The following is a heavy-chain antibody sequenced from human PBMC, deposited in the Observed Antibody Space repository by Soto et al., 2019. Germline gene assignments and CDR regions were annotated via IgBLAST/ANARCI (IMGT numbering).Heavy chain of an antibody. Sequence: ASVKVSCKASGYTFTSYYMDWVRQAPGQGLEWMGVINPSDGSTSYAQKFQGRVTMTRDTSTSTVYMELSSLRSEDTAVYYCARDRMRYCSGGSCWAPIYGMDVWGQGTTVTVSS. CDR3: ARDRMRYCSGGSCWAPIYGMDV. J-gene: IGHJ6*02. D-gene: IGHD2-15*01. CDR2: INPSDGST. CDR1: GYTFTSYY. V-gene: IGHV1-46*01.